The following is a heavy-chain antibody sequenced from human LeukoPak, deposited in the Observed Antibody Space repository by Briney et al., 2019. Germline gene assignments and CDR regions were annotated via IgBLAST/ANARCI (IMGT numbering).Heavy chain of an antibody. V-gene: IGHV1-69*13. CDR1: GGTFSSYA. Sequence: ASVKVSCKASGGTFSSYAISWVRQAPGQGLEWIGGIIPIFGTANYAQKFQGRVTITADESTSTAYMELSSLRSEDTAVYYCARALTGGYCSSTSCYRGGFDYWGQGTLVTVSS. CDR2: IIPIFGTA. D-gene: IGHD2-2*01. J-gene: IGHJ4*02. CDR3: ARALTGGYCSSTSCYRGGFDY.